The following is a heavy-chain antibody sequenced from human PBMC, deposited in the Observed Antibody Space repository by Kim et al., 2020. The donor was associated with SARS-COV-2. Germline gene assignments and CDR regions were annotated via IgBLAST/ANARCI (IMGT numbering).Heavy chain of an antibody. V-gene: IGHV1-2*02. J-gene: IGHJ3*01. CDR2: T. CDR3: ARGANTLSAFDL. Sequence: TQYAGRFQGRATMTRDTSTSTVYMELSRLKSDDTAVYYCARGANTLSAFDLWGQGTMVTVSS.